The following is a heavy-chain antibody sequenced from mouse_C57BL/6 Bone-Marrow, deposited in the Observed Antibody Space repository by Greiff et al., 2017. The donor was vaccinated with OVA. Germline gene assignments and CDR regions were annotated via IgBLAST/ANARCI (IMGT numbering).Heavy chain of an antibody. CDR2: ILPGSGST. J-gene: IGHJ4*01. V-gene: IGHV1-9*01. Sequence: QVQLQQSGAELMKPGASVKLSCKATGYTFTGYWIEWVKQRPGHGLEWIGEILPGSGSTNYHEKFKGKATFTADTSSNTAYMQLSSLTTEDSAIYYCARDYYGSSPMNYWGQGTSVTVSS. CDR3: ARDYYGSSPMNY. D-gene: IGHD1-1*01. CDR1: GYTFTGYW.